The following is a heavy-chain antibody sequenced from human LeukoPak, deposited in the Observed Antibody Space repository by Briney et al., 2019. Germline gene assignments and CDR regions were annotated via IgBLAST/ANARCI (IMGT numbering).Heavy chain of an antibody. J-gene: IGHJ4*02. D-gene: IGHD6-19*01. Sequence: GESLKISCKASGYSFSNYWIGWVRQMPEKGLEWMGIIYPGDSGARYSPSFQGQVTISADKSTSTAYLQWSSLRASDTAMYYCARVREYSSGLYFYFDYWGQGTLVTVSS. CDR3: ARVREYSSGLYFYFDY. V-gene: IGHV5-51*01. CDR1: GYSFSNYW. CDR2: IYPGDSGA.